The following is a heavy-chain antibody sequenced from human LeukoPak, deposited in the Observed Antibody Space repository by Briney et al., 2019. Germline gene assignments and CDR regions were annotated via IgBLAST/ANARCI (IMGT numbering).Heavy chain of an antibody. CDR1: GYTFTSYD. V-gene: IGHV1-8*01. J-gene: IGHJ5*02. CDR2: MNPNSGNT. D-gene: IGHD6-19*01. Sequence: ASVKVSCKAYGYTFTSYDINWVRQATGQGLEWMGWMNPNSGNTGYAQKFQGRVTMTRNTSISTAYMELSSLRSEDTAVYYCAIYYSSGWGNWFDPWGQGTLVTVSS. CDR3: AIYYSSGWGNWFDP.